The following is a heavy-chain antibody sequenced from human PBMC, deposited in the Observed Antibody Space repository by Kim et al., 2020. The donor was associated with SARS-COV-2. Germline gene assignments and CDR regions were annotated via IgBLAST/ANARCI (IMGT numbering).Heavy chain of an antibody. V-gene: IGHV3-74*01. CDR1: GFTFSSYW. J-gene: IGHJ4*02. CDR2: VNSDGSST. Sequence: GGSLRLSCVASGFTFSSYWMHWVRQAPGKGLVWVSRVNSDGSSTSYADSVKGRFTISRDNARNTLYLQMNSLRAEDTAVYYCASLSTGYVWDKFDDCGQGTLVTVSS. CDR3: ASLSTGYVWDKFDD. D-gene: IGHD3-16*01.